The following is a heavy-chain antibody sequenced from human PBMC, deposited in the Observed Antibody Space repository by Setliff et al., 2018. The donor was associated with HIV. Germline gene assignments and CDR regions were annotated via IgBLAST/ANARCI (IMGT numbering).Heavy chain of an antibody. CDR2: ISGRGGST. Sequence: GESLKISCAASGFTFSRFDMSWVRQAPGKGLEWVSVISGRGGSTYYADSVKGRFTISRDNSKNTLYLRMNSLRAEDTAVYYCAKGADPGSSGHYAPYYFDYWGQGKLVTVS. CDR3: AKGADPGSSGHYAPYYFDY. CDR1: GFTFSRFD. D-gene: IGHD3-22*01. V-gene: IGHV3-23*01. J-gene: IGHJ4*02.